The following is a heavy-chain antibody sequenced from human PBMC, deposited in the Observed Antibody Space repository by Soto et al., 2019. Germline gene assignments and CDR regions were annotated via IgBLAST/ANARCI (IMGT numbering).Heavy chain of an antibody. CDR1: GGSISSGGYS. V-gene: IGHV4-30-2*01. CDR3: ARVNELYYSSGYYWSYFDY. D-gene: IGHD3-22*01. CDR2: IYHSGST. J-gene: IGHJ4*02. Sequence: PSETLSLTCAVSGGSISSGGYSWSWIRQPPGKGLEWIGYIYHSGSTYYDPSLKSRVTISVDRSKNQFSLKLSSVTAADTAVYYCARVNELYYSSGYYWSYFDYWGQGTLVTV.